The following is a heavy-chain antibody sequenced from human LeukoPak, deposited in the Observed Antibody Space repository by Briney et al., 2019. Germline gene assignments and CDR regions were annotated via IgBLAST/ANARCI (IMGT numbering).Heavy chain of an antibody. CDR2: IHQDGSEK. CDR3: ARDGRLTPFEY. Sequence: AGGSLILSCAASGFTFSSYWMSWVRQAPGKGLEWVANIHQDGSEKYYMGSMKGRFTISRDNAKNSLYLQMNSLRAEDTALYYCARDGRLTPFEYWGQGTLVTVSS. V-gene: IGHV3-7*05. J-gene: IGHJ4*02. D-gene: IGHD2-15*01. CDR1: GFTFSSYW.